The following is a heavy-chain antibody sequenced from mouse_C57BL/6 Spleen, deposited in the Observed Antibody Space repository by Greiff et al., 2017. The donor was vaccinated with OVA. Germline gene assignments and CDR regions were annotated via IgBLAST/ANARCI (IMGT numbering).Heavy chain of an antibody. J-gene: IGHJ2*01. V-gene: IGHV5-6*01. Sequence: EVQLVESGGDLVKPGGSLQLSCAASGFTFSSYGMSWVRQTPDKRLEWVATISSGGSYTYYPDSVKGRFTISRDNAKNTLYLQMSSLKSEDTAMYYCARTTVVAFYYFDYWGQGTTLTVSS. CDR2: ISSGGSYT. D-gene: IGHD1-1*01. CDR1: GFTFSSYG. CDR3: ARTTVVAFYYFDY.